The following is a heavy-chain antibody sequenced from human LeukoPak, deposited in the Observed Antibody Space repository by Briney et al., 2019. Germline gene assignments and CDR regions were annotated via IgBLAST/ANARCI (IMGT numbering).Heavy chain of an antibody. D-gene: IGHD5-18*01. CDR3: ARVVDTAMVLWFDP. V-gene: IGHV1-69*05. Sequence: SVKVSCKASGGTFSSYAISWVRQAPGQGLEWMGRIIPIFGTANYAQKFHGRVTITTDESTSTAYMELSSLRSEDTAVYYCARVVDTAMVLWFDPWGQGALVTVSS. CDR1: GGTFSSYA. CDR2: IIPIFGTA. J-gene: IGHJ5*02.